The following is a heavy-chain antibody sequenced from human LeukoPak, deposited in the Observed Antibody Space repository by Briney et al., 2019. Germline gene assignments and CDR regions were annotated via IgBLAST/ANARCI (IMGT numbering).Heavy chain of an antibody. CDR1: GFTFSSYS. J-gene: IGHJ4*02. CDR2: ISSSSGYI. V-gene: IGHV3-21*01. Sequence: GGSLRLSCAASGFTFSSYSMNWVRQAPGKGLEWVSSISSSSGYIYYADSVKGRFTISRDNAKNSLYLQMNSLRAEDTAVYYCAEDLRDHCSGGSCYEGYWGQGTLVTVSS. CDR3: AEDLRDHCSGGSCYEGY. D-gene: IGHD2-15*01.